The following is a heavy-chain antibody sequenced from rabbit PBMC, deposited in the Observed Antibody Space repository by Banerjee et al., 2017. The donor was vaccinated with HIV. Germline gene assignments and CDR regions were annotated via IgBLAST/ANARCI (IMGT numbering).Heavy chain of an antibody. Sequence: QEQLEESGGDLVKPEGSLTLTCTASGFSFSNKYVMCWVRQAPGKGLEWIACIYTGSSGSTYYASWAKGRFTISKTSSTTVTLQMTSLTVADTATYFCARDLAGVIGWNFNLWGPGTLVTVS. CDR2: IYTGSSGST. J-gene: IGHJ4*01. CDR1: GFSFSNKYV. D-gene: IGHD4-1*01. CDR3: ARDLAGVIGWNFNL. V-gene: IGHV1S45*01.